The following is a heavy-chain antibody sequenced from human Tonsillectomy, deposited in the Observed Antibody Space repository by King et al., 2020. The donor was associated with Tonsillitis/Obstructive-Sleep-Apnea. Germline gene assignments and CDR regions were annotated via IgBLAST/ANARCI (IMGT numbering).Heavy chain of an antibody. D-gene: IGHD2-2*02. CDR1: GFSLSTSGVG. CDR3: ARTSRRYCSSTGCYKRSFDY. J-gene: IGHJ4*02. V-gene: IGHV2-5*02. Sequence: TLKESGPTLVKPTQTLTLTCTFSGFSLSTSGVGVAWIRQPPGKALDWLALIYWDDDKRYSPSLKSRLTITKDTSKNQVVLTMTNMDPVDTATSYCARTSRRYCSSTGCYKRSFDYWGQRTLVTVSP. CDR2: IYWDDDK.